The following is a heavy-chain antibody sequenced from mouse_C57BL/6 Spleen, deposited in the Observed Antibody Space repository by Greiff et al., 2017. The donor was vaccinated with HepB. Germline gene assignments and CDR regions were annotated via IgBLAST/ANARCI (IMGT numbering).Heavy chain of an antibody. CDR2: IDPSDSYT. Sequence: QVHVKQPGAELVMPGASVKLSCKASGYTFTSYWMHWVKQRPGQGLEWIGEIDPSDSYTNYNQKFKGKSTLTVDKSSSTAYMQLSSLTSEDSAVYYCARYGSGYVGWGQGTLVTVSA. D-gene: IGHD3-2*02. V-gene: IGHV1-69*01. CDR1: GYTFTSYW. CDR3: ARYGSGYVG. J-gene: IGHJ3*02.